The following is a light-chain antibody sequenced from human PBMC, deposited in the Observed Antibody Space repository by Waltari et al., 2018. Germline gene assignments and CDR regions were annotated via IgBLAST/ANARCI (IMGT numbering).Light chain of an antibody. V-gene: IGLV4-69*01. CDR2: LKSDGSH. J-gene: IGLJ1*01. CDR1: SRHSTPA. Sequence: QLVLTQSPSASASLGASVQLTCTLSSRHSTPANAWHQQQPEKGPRFLMKLKSDGSHSKGDGIPDRFSGSSSGAERYLTISSLQSEDEADYYCQTWGTGIHVFGTGTKVTVL. CDR3: QTWGTGIHV.